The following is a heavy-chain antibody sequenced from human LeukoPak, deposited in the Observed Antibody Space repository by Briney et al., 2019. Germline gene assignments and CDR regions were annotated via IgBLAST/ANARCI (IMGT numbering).Heavy chain of an antibody. CDR3: ARDGYNSYFDY. CDR2: IYHSGST. Sequence: PSQTLSLTCAVSGGSISSGGYSWSWIRQPPGKGLEWIGYIYHSGSTYYNPSLKSRVTISVGRSKNQFSLKLSSVTAADTAVYYCARDGYNSYFDYWGQGTLVTVSS. D-gene: IGHD5-12*01. CDR1: GGSISSGGYS. V-gene: IGHV4-30-2*01. J-gene: IGHJ4*02.